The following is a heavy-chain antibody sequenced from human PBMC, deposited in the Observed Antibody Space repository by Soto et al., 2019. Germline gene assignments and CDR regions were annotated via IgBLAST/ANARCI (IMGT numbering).Heavy chain of an antibody. D-gene: IGHD6-19*01. Sequence: QITLKESGPTLVKPTQTLTLTCTFSGFSLSTSGVGVGWIRQPPGKALEWLALIYWDDDKRYSPSLKSRLTITKDTPQXXVXLTMTNMDPVDTATYYCAHTPLIAVAGTYYYYGMDVWGQGTTVTVSS. CDR1: GFSLSTSGVG. J-gene: IGHJ6*02. CDR3: AHTPLIAVAGTYYYYGMDV. CDR2: IYWDDDK. V-gene: IGHV2-5*02.